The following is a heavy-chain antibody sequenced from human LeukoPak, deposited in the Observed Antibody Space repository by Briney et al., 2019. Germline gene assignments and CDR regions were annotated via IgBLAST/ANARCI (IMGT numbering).Heavy chain of an antibody. D-gene: IGHD2-15*01. CDR2: IYNSGST. Sequence: SETLSLTCTVSGGSISSYYWSWIRQPAGKGLEWIGRIYNSGSTNYNPSLKSRVTMSVDTSKNQFSLKLSSVTAADAAVYYCARDRCSGGSCYLDWFDPWGQGTLVTVSS. J-gene: IGHJ5*02. V-gene: IGHV4-4*07. CDR1: GGSISSYY. CDR3: ARDRCSGGSCYLDWFDP.